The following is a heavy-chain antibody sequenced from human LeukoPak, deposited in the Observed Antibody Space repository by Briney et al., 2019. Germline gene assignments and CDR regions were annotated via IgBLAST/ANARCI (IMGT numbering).Heavy chain of an antibody. CDR1: GFALNTTGMR. J-gene: IGHJ4*02. D-gene: IGHD3-22*01. CDR3: ARIAPSYYYDSSAPLDY. V-gene: IGHV2-70*04. Sequence: SGPTLVKPTQTLTVTCTFSGFALNTTGMRMGWIRQPPGKALGWLARIDWDDDRVYSTSLKPSLTISKDSSRNQVVLTMTNMDPVDTATYYCARIAPSYYYDSSAPLDYWGQGTLVTVSS. CDR2: IDWDDDR.